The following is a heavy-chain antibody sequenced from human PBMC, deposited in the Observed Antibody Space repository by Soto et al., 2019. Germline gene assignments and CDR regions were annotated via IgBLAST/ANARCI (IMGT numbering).Heavy chain of an antibody. J-gene: IGHJ4*02. D-gene: IGHD4-17*01. CDR1: GGSFSCYD. CDR2: LNHGGSI. CDR3: AGPLRWSAY. V-gene: IGHV4-34*01. Sequence: SETLPLTGGGYGGSFSCYDLGWIGQRPGKGLEWIVELNHGGSINYNPSLKSRVTISVDTSKKQFSLKLTSVTAADTAAYYCAGPLRWSAYWGQGTLVTVPS.